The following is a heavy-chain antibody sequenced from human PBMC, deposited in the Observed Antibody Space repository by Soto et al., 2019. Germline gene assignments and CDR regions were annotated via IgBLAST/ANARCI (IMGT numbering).Heavy chain of an antibody. CDR2: IYPGDSDT. Sequence: GESLKISCKGSGYSFTSYWIGWVRQMPGKGLEWMGIIYPGDSDTRYIPSFQGQVTISADKSISTAYLQWSSLKASDTAMYYCARMIYYYFCGSYRYKSYYYYGMDVWGQGTTVTVSS. V-gene: IGHV5-51*01. CDR1: GYSFTSYW. J-gene: IGHJ6*02. CDR3: ARMIYYYFCGSYRYKSYYYYGMDV. D-gene: IGHD3-16*02.